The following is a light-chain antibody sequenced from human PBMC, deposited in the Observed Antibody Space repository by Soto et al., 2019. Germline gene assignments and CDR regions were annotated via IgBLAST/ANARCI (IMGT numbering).Light chain of an antibody. Sequence: DIQMTQSPSSLSASVGDRVTITCRTSQSINTYLNWYQQKPGKAPKLLIYGASSLQSGVPLRFSGSGSGTDFTLTINTLQPEDFATYYCQESYSFLWGTCGQGTKVEI. V-gene: IGKV1-39*01. CDR1: QSINTY. CDR3: QESYSFLWGT. J-gene: IGKJ1*01. CDR2: GAS.